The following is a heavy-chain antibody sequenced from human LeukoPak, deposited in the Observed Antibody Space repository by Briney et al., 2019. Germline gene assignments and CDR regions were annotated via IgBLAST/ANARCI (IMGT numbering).Heavy chain of an antibody. D-gene: IGHD3-3*01. CDR2: ISAYNGNT. CDR1: GYTFTSYG. CDR3: ARGRRITIFGVVIDFDY. J-gene: IGHJ4*02. Sequence: GASVKVPCKASGYTFTSYGISWVRQAPGQGLEWMGWISAYNGNTNYAQKLQGRVTMTTDTSTSTAYMELRSLRSDDTAVYYCARGRRITIFGVVIDFDYWGQGTLVTVSS. V-gene: IGHV1-18*01.